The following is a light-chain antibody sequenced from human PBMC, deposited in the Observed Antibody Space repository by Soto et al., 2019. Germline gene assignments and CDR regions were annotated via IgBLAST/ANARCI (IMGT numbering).Light chain of an antibody. CDR1: QSLLHSNGYNY. J-gene: IGKJ1*01. Sequence: DIVMTQSPLSLPVTPGEPASISCRSSQSLLHSNGYNYLDWYLQKPGQSPQLLIYLGSTRASGVPDRFSVSGSGTDCTLKISRVEAEDVGVYYCMQALQTPPWTFGQGTKVESK. CDR2: LGS. V-gene: IGKV2-28*01. CDR3: MQALQTPPWT.